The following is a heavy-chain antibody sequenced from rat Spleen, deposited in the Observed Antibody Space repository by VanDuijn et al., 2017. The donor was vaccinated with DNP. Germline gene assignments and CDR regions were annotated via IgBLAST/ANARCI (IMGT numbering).Heavy chain of an antibody. CDR3: AREGYEYSFDY. J-gene: IGHJ2*01. Sequence: EVQLVESGGGLVQPGRSLKLSCAASGFTFSDYYMAWVRQAPGKGLEWVASITTSGDSTSSPDSVKGRFTISRDSAKNTLYLQMNSLRSEDTATYYCAREGYEYSFDYWGQGVMVTVSS. V-gene: IGHV5-25*01. CDR2: ITTSGDST. CDR1: GFTFSDYY. D-gene: IGHD4-3*01.